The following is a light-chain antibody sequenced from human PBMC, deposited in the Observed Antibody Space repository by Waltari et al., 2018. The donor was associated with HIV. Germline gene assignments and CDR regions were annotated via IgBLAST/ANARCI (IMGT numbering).Light chain of an antibody. CDR1: SSAVGGYNS. CDR2: DVS. V-gene: IGLV2-14*03. CDR3: SSYTSSSTYV. Sequence: QSALTEPASVSGSPGQSIAISCTGTSSAVGGYNSAYWYQQHPGKVPKLMIFDVSNRPSGVSHRFSGSKSGNTASLTISGLQAEDEAYYYCSSYTSSSTYVFGTGTKVTVL. J-gene: IGLJ1*01.